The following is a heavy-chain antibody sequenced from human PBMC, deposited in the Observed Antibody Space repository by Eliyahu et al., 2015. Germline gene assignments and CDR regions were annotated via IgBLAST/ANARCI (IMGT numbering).Heavy chain of an antibody. D-gene: IGHD4-17*01. CDR1: GFXFEXYP. CDR2: ISFDGIXT. Sequence: AQLVESGGGVVHPGXSLRLSCAASGFXFEXYPLYWVRQAPGKGPEWLAVISFDGIXTYYADSVKGRFIVSRDNSRNILFLQMSYLNIDDTAVYYCARDTGLSGDDFHYYGLDVWGQGTTVTVSS. CDR3: ARDTGLSGDDFHYYGLDV. V-gene: IGHV3-30*15. J-gene: IGHJ6*02.